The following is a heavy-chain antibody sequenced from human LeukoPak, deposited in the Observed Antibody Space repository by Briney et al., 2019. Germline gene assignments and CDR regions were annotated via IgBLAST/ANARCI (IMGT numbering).Heavy chain of an antibody. CDR1: GGSISSGSYY. CDR2: TYTSGST. D-gene: IGHD1-26*01. J-gene: IGHJ5*02. V-gene: IGHV4-61*02. CDR3: ARGRGLLLLRP. Sequence: PSQTLSLTCTVSGGSISSGSYYWSWIRQPAGKGLEWIGRTYTSGSTNYNPSLKSRVTISVDTSKNQFSLKLSSVTAADTAVYYCARGRGLLLLRPWGQGTLVTVSS.